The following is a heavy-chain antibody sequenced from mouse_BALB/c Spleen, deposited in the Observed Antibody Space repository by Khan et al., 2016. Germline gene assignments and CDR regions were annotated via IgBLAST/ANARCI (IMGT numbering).Heavy chain of an antibody. CDR3: TRQSGSWFAY. CDR2: IKSKANNHAT. V-gene: IGHV6-6*01. CDR1: GFTFSGAW. Sequence: EVQLQESGGGLVQPGGSLTLSCAASGFTFSGAWMDWVRQPPEKGLEWVAEIKSKANNHATYYTESVRRRFTISIYDSISGDYLQMGSLRTDDTGIYDSTRQSGSWFAYWGREAMVTVSA. D-gene: IGHD4-1*01. J-gene: IGHJ3*01.